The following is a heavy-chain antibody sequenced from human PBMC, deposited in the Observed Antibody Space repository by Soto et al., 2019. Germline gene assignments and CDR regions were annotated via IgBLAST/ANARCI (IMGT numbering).Heavy chain of an antibody. J-gene: IGHJ4*02. CDR3: ARDPLWFGELLLDY. CDR2: ISSSSSTI. V-gene: IGHV3-48*01. CDR1: GFTFSSYS. D-gene: IGHD3-10*01. Sequence: EVQLVESGGGLVQPGGSLRLSCAASGFTFSSYSMNWVRQAPGKGLEWVSYISSSSSTIYYADSVKGRFTISRDNANNSLYLQMHTLRAEDTAVYYCARDPLWFGELLLDYWGQGTLVTVSS.